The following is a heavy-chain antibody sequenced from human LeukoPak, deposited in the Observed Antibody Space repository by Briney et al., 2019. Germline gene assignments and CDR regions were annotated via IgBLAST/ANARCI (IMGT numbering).Heavy chain of an antibody. CDR1: GFTFSSYD. CDR3: ARDAGGTDAFDI. CDR2: IGTAGDT. D-gene: IGHD2-8*02. Sequence: GGSLRLSCAASGFTFSSYDMHWVRQATGKGLEWVSAIGTAGDTYYPGSVKGRFTISRENAKNSLYLQMNSLRAGDTAVYYCARDAGGTDAFDIWGQGTMVTVSS. J-gene: IGHJ3*02. V-gene: IGHV3-13*01.